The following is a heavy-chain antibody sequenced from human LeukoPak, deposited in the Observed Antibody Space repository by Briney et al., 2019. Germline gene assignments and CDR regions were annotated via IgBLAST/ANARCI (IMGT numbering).Heavy chain of an antibody. Sequence: GGSLRLSCAASGFTFSSYAMSWVRQAPGKGLEWVSAINGSGGSTYYADSVKGRFTISRDNSKNTLYLQMNSLRAEDTAVYYCANFYYDSSGYDPFDYWGQGTLVTVSS. J-gene: IGHJ4*02. CDR2: INGSGGST. V-gene: IGHV3-23*01. CDR1: GFTFSSYA. CDR3: ANFYYDSSGYDPFDY. D-gene: IGHD3-22*01.